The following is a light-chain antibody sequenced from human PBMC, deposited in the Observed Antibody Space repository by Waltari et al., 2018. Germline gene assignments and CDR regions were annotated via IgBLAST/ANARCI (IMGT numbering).Light chain of an antibody. J-gene: IGLJ1*01. CDR1: KLGAKY. CDR3: QVWDSNSDQFV. CDR2: DDG. Sequence: SYSLTHLNSLSMDAGQTASTSCSGDKLGAKYACWYQQKPGQSPVLVFYDDGARPSGIPERFSGSNSGSTATLTNGRVEAGDEADYYCQVWDSNSDQFVFGTGTKVTVL. V-gene: IGLV3-1*01.